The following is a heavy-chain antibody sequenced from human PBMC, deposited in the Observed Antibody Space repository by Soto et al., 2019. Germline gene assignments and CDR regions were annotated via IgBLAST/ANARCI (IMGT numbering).Heavy chain of an antibody. V-gene: IGHV4-4*07. CDR3: SRVGCSNSKCYTRGMDV. J-gene: IGHJ6*02. Sequence: SETLSLTCTVSGGSISGYYWSWVRPPAGKGLEWVGRIYSDGTTNYSPSLKSRVTMSLDTSKDQFSLHLNSVTAADTAVYYCSRVGCSNSKCYTRGMDVWGQGTTVTVSS. CDR2: IYSDGTT. D-gene: IGHD2-2*01. CDR1: GGSISGYY.